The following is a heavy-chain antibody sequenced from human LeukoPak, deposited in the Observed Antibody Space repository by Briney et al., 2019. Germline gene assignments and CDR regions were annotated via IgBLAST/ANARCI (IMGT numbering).Heavy chain of an antibody. D-gene: IGHD3-16*02. CDR3: ARGELYDYVWGSYRPGGFDY. CDR1: GGSISGYY. CDR2: APYSGGT. Sequence: TSETLSLTCTVSGGSISGYYWSWIRQPPGKGLEWIGYAPYSGGTNYNPSLKSRVTISVDTSKNQFSLKLSSVTAADTAVYYCARGELYDYVWGSYRPGGFDYWGQGTLVTVSS. J-gene: IGHJ4*02. V-gene: IGHV4-59*01.